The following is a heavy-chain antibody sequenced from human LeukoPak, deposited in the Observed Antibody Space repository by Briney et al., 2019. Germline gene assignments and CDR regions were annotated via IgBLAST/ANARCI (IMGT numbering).Heavy chain of an antibody. CDR3: ARDGSYDSSGYYNYDAFDI. CDR2: IIPIFGTA. CDR1: GYTFTGYY. Sequence: SVKVSCKASGYTFTGYYMHWVRQAPGQGLEWMGGIIPIFGTANYAQKFQGRVTITTDESTSTAYMELSSLRSEDTAVYYCARDGSYDSSGYYNYDAFDIWGQGTMVTVSS. V-gene: IGHV1-69*05. D-gene: IGHD3-22*01. J-gene: IGHJ3*02.